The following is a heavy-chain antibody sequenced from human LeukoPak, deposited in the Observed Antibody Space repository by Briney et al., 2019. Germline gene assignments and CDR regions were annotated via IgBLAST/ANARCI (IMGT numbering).Heavy chain of an antibody. CDR1: GFAFSSYE. Sequence: GGSLRLSCAASGFAFSSYEMNWVRQAPGKGLEWVSYISSSGSTIYYADSVKGRFTISRDNAKNSLYLQMNSLRAEDTAVYYCARVYSGSSSRFDYWGQGTLVTVSS. CDR2: ISSSGSTI. V-gene: IGHV3-48*03. J-gene: IGHJ4*02. CDR3: ARVYSGSSSRFDY. D-gene: IGHD1-26*01.